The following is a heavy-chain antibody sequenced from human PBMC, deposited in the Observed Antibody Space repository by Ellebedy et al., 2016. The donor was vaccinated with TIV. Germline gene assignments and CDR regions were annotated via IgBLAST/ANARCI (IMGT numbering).Heavy chain of an antibody. CDR1: GGSISSSGYY. CDR2: IYYSGRT. V-gene: IGHV4-39*01. CDR3: ASSRSYDDLTAYWGHYFDN. Sequence: SETLSLXCTVSGGSISSSGYYWGWIRQPPGKGLEWIGSIYYSGRTHYNPSLKSRVTISVDTSKNQFSLRLSSVTAADTAVYYCASSRSYDDLTAYWGHYFDNWGQGTLVTVSS. D-gene: IGHD3/OR15-3a*01. J-gene: IGHJ4*02.